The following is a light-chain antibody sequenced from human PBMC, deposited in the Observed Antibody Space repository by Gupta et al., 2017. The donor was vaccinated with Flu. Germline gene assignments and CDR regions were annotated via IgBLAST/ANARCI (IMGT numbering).Light chain of an antibody. CDR3: MQPLHTPYT. CDR1: ESLLHSNGYTY. CDR2: VTS. V-gene: IGKV2-28*01. Sequence: DTVLTQSPLSLAVTPGEPASISCKSSESLLHSNGYTYLDWYLQKPGQSPQLLIYVTSIRASGVSDRFSGSGSGTDFTLQISRVEAEDVGVYYCMQPLHTPYTFGQGTKLEIK. J-gene: IGKJ2*01.